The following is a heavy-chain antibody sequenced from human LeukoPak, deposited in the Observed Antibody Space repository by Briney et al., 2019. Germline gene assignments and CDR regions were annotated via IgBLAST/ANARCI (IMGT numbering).Heavy chain of an antibody. J-gene: IGHJ5*02. CDR2: IYHSGST. Sequence: PSETLSLTCTVSGYSISSGYYWGWIRQPPGKGLEWIGSIYHSGSTYYNPSLKSRVTISVDTSKNQFSLKLSSVTAADTAVYYCARDGDGIVVVITGGNWFDPWGQGTLVTVSS. D-gene: IGHD3-22*01. V-gene: IGHV4-38-2*02. CDR3: ARDGDGIVVVITGGNWFDP. CDR1: GYSISSGYY.